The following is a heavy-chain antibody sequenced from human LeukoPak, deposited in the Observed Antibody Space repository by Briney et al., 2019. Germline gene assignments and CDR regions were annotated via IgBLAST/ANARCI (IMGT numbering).Heavy chain of an antibody. CDR1: GFSFSSYA. Sequence: GGSLRLSCAASGFSFSSYAMTWVRQAPGKGLEWVSTISGNGGSTYYADSVKGRLTISRDNSKNTLHLQMNSLRAGDTAVYYCAKSPYTSSERYFDPWGQGTLVTVSS. CDR3: AKSPYTSSERYFDP. CDR2: ISGNGGST. V-gene: IGHV3-23*01. D-gene: IGHD6-13*01. J-gene: IGHJ5*02.